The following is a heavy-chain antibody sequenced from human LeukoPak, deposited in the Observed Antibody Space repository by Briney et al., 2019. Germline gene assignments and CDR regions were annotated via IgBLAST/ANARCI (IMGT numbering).Heavy chain of an antibody. D-gene: IGHD6-6*01. CDR1: GGSISSSSYY. CDR3: ARDPGYSTSDY. J-gene: IGHJ4*02. CDR2: IYYSGST. Sequence: SETLSLTCSVSGGSISSSSYYWGWIRQPPGKGLEWIGSIYYSGSTYYNPSLKSRVTISVDTSKNQFSLKLSSVTAADTAVYYCARDPGYSTSDYWGQGTLVTVSS. V-gene: IGHV4-39*07.